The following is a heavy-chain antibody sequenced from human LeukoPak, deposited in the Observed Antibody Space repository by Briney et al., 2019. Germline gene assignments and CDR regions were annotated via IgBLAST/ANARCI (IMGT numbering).Heavy chain of an antibody. CDR3: AREVGPFHQLDY. J-gene: IGHJ4*02. V-gene: IGHV3-53*01. D-gene: IGHD5-24*01. CDR1: GFTFGDYA. Sequence: GWSLRLSCTASGFTFGDYAMNWVRQAPGKGLEWVSVIYSGGRTYYADSVKGRFTISRDNSKNTLYLQMNSLRAEDTAVYYCAREVGPFHQLDYWGQGTLVTVSS. CDR2: IYSGGRT.